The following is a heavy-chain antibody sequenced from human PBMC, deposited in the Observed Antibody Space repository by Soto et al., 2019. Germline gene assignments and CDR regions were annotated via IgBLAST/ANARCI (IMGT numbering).Heavy chain of an antibody. Sequence: EVQLLDSGGGLVQPGGSLRLSCAASGFTFSSYAMNWVRQAPGKGLDWVSAISGSGGSTYYADSVKGRFTISRDNSKNTLYLQMSSLRAEDTAVYYCAKGPLGSGSHLDYWGQGTLVTVSS. V-gene: IGHV3-23*01. CDR1: GFTFSSYA. J-gene: IGHJ4*02. CDR2: ISGSGGST. D-gene: IGHD3-3*01. CDR3: AKGPLGSGSHLDY.